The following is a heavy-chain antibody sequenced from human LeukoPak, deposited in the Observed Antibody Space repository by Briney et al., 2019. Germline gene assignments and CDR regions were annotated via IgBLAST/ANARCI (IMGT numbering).Heavy chain of an antibody. D-gene: IGHD3-10*01. CDR1: GFTFSSYW. CDR2: IRQDGSEK. Sequence: GGSLRLSCAASGFTFSSYWMSWVRQAPGKGLEWVANIRQDGSEKYYVDSVKGRFINSRDNAKNLLYLQMNSLRAEDTAVYYCATERGNYFEYWGQGTLVAVSS. V-gene: IGHV3-7*05. J-gene: IGHJ4*02. CDR3: ATERGNYFEY.